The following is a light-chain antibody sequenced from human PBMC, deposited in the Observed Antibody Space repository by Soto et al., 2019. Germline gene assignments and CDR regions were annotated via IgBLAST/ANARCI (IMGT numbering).Light chain of an antibody. Sequence: AIQKTQSPSSLSASVGDRVTITRRASQGIRNDLGWYQQKSGKAPKLLIYGASSLQSGVPSRFSGSGSGTDFTLTISSLQPEDFATYYCLHDYNYPYTFGQGTKVDIK. CDR3: LHDYNYPYT. V-gene: IGKV1-6*01. J-gene: IGKJ2*01. CDR1: QGIRND. CDR2: GAS.